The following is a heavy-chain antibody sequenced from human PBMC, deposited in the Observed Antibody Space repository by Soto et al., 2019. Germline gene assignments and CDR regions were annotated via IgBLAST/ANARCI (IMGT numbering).Heavy chain of an antibody. V-gene: IGHV3-30-3*01. J-gene: IGHJ4*02. CDR2: ISYDGSNK. CDR3: ARGVGDGYLYYY. Sequence: QVQLVESGGGVVQPGRSLRLSCAASGFTFSSYAMHWVRQAPGKGLEWVAVISYDGSNKYYADSVKGRFTISRDNSKNTLYLQMNSLRAEDTAVYYCARGVGDGYLYYYWGQGTLVTVSS. CDR1: GFTFSSYA. D-gene: IGHD1-26*01.